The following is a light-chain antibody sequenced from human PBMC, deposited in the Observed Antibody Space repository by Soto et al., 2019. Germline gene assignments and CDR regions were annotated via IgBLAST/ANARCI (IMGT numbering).Light chain of an antibody. Sequence: QSVLTQPPSASGTPGQRVTISCSGSSSNIGSNYVYWYQQVPGTAPNLLIYTNNQRPSGVPDRFFGSKSGTSASLAISGLRSEDEAAYYCAAWDDSLSGPVFGGGTKLTVL. CDR2: TNN. V-gene: IGLV1-47*02. J-gene: IGLJ3*02. CDR3: AAWDDSLSGPV. CDR1: SSNIGSNY.